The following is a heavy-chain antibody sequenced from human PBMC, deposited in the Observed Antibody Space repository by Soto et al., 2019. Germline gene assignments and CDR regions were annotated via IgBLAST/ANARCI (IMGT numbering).Heavy chain of an antibody. CDR1: GYTFTSYG. CDR2: ISAYNGNT. J-gene: IGHJ4*02. Sequence: GASVKVSCKASGYTFTSYGISWVRQAPGQGLEWMGWISAYNGNTNYVQKLQGRVTMTTDTSTSTAYMELRSLRSDDTAVYYCARGAIFGVVIIRRAELDYWGQGTLVTVSS. CDR3: ARGAIFGVVIIRRAELDY. D-gene: IGHD3-3*01. V-gene: IGHV1-18*04.